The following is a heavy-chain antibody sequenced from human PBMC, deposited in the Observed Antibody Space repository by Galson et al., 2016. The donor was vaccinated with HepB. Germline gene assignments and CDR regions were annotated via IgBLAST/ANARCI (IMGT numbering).Heavy chain of an antibody. J-gene: IGHJ5*02. CDR2: TFYRSQWFN. CDR1: GDSVSSDSVG. CDR3: TRSIPRDVRGVRFDP. Sequence: CAISGDSVSSDSVGWNWIRQSPSRGLEWLGRTFYRSQWFNIYAESVKSRITVNPDTSKNQFSLQLTSVTPEDTAVYYCTRSIPRDVRGVRFDPWGRGTLVTVSS. V-gene: IGHV6-1*01. D-gene: IGHD3-3*02.